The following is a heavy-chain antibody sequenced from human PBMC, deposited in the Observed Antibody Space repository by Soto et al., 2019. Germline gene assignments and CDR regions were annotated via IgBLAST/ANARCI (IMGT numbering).Heavy chain of an antibody. CDR3: VRDRDLYRDMFHADL. V-gene: IGHV3-48*02. Sequence: PGGSLRLSCGAAGFTISECGMNWVRQAPGKGLEWLAYITIRTGNVLYADSVRGRFTISADNAENSVILQMNSLRDEDSAVYFCVRDRDLYRDMFHADLWGQGTLVTVSS. D-gene: IGHD3-10*02. CDR1: GFTISECG. CDR2: ITIRTGNV. J-gene: IGHJ4*01.